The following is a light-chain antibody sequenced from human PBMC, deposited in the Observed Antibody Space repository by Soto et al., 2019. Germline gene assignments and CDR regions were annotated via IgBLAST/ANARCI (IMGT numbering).Light chain of an antibody. CDR2: GAS. V-gene: IGKV3-20*01. Sequence: EIVMTQSPATLSVSPGERATLSCRASQSVSSSYLAWYQQKPGQAPGLLIYGASSRATGIPDRFSGSGSGTDFTLTISRLEPEDFAVYYCQQYGSSLGAFGPGTKVDIK. CDR3: QQYGSSLGA. J-gene: IGKJ3*01. CDR1: QSVSSSY.